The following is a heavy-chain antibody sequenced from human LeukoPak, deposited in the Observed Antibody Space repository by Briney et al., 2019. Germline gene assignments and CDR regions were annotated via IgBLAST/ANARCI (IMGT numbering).Heavy chain of an antibody. CDR2: IYYSGST. J-gene: IGHJ4*02. Sequence: SETLSLTCTVSGGSISSNSFYWGWIRQPPGKGLEWIGIIYYSGSTYYNPSLKSRVTISVDTSKNQFSLRLSSVTAADTALYYCARQVRIAGYCSSSSCYPGGFDYWGQGTLVTVSS. V-gene: IGHV4-39*01. D-gene: IGHD2-2*03. CDR1: GGSISSNSFY. CDR3: ARQVRIAGYCSSSSCYPGGFDY.